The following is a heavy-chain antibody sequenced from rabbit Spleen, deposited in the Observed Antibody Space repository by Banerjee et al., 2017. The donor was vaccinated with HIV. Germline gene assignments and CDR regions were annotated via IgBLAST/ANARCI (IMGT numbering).Heavy chain of an antibody. Sequence: QVQLVESGGGLVHPEGPPTLTCTASGFTLSTYWLCWVRQAPGKGLEWIGCLYGGSTGINDYASWAEGRHTISKTSSTTVTLEMSSLTAADTAAYLCARCNDSGGYYLNLLGPGTLVTVS. CDR1: GFTLSTYW. CDR3: ARCNDSGGYYLNL. CDR2: LYGGSTGIN. D-gene: IGHD3-1*01. V-gene: IGHV1S45*01. J-gene: IGHJ4*01.